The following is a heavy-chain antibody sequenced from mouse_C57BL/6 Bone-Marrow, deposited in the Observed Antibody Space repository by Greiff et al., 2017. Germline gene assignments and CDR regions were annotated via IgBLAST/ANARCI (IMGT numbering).Heavy chain of an antibody. D-gene: IGHD1-1*01. CDR3: ARQVYYGKDY. Sequence: EVQVVESGGDLVKPGGSLKLSCAASGFTFSSYGMSWVRQTPDKRLEWVATISSGGSYTYYPDSVKGRFTISRDNAKNTLYLQMSSLKSEDTAMYYCARQVYYGKDYWGQGTTLTVSS. J-gene: IGHJ2*01. V-gene: IGHV5-6*01. CDR2: ISSGGSYT. CDR1: GFTFSSYG.